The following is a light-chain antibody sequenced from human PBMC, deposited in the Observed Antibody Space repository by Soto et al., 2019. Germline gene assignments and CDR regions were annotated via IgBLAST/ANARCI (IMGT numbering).Light chain of an antibody. Sequence: QSVLTQPPSASGTPGQRVTISCSGSNSNIGSNTVNWYQQLPGTAPKRLIHSNNQRPSGVPDRFSGSKSGTSASLAISGLQSEDEADYYCATWDDSLNAYVFGTGTKLTVL. CDR2: SNN. J-gene: IGLJ1*01. CDR3: ATWDDSLNAYV. CDR1: NSNIGSNT. V-gene: IGLV1-44*01.